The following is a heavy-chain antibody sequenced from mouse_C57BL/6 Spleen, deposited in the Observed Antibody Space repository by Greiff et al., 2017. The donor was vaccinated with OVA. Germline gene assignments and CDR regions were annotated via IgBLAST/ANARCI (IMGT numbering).Heavy chain of an antibody. D-gene: IGHD1-1*01. CDR2: INPSSGYT. CDR3: AYGSSYEAMDY. V-gene: IGHV1-7*01. J-gene: IGHJ4*01. Sequence: QVQLQQSGAELAKPGASVKLSCKASGYTFTSYWMHWVKQRPGQGLEWIGYINPSSGYTKYNQKFKDKATLTADRSSSAAYMQLSSLTYEDSAVYYCAYGSSYEAMDYWGQGTSVTVSS. CDR1: GYTFTSYW.